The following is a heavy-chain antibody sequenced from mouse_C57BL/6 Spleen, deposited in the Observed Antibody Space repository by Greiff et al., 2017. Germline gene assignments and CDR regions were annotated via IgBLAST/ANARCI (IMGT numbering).Heavy chain of an antibody. D-gene: IGHD2-5*01. CDR3: ASCYTNHGYLDY. CDR1: GYTFTSYW. V-gene: IGHV1-50*01. J-gene: IGHJ2*01. Sequence: QVQLQQPGAELVKPGASVKLSCKASGYTFTSYWMQWVKQRPGQGLEWIGEIDPSDSYTNYNQKFKGKATLTVDTTSSTAYMQLSSLTTEDSAVYYCASCYTNHGYLDYWGQGTTLTVSS. CDR2: IDPSDSYT.